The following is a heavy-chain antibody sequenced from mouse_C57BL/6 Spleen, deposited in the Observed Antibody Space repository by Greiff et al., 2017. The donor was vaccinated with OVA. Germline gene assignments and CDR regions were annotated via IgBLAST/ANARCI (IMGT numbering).Heavy chain of an antibody. V-gene: IGHV5-6*02. Sequence: EVKLEESGGDLVKPGGSLKLSCAASGFTFSSYGMSWVRQTPEKRLEWVATICSGGSYTYYPESVKGRFTISRDKAKNTLYLQMSSMKSEDAAMYYCARRDYYDYVDYYAMYYWGQGTSVTVSS. CDR2: ICSGGSYT. CDR1: GFTFSSYG. J-gene: IGHJ4*01. D-gene: IGHD2-4*01. CDR3: ARRDYYDYVDYYAMYY.